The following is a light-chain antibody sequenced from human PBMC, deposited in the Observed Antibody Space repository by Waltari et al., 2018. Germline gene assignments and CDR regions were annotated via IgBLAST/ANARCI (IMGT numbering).Light chain of an antibody. J-gene: IGLJ3*02. CDR3: AAWDDILKGL. CDR1: RSNIGSNT. V-gene: IGLV1-44*01. CDR2: NDD. Sequence: QSALTQPPSASGAPGQRVPITCSIGRSNIGSNTVHWYQQFPGTAPKLLMFNDDQRASGVPGRFSGSRSVTSASLAISGLQSEDEATYYCAAWDDILKGLFGGGTTLTVL.